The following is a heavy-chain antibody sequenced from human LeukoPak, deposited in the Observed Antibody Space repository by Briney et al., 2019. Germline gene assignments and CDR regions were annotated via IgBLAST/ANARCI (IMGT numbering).Heavy chain of an antibody. D-gene: IGHD2-2*01. CDR2: IIPILGIA. V-gene: IGHV1-69*04. J-gene: IGHJ5*02. CDR1: GGTFSSYT. Sequence: SVKVSRKASGGTFSSYTISWVRQAPGQGLEWMGRIIPILGIANYAQKFQGRVTITADKSTSTAYMELSSLRSEDTAVYYCAREDVVVPAAMSWFDPWGKGTLVTVSS. CDR3: AREDVVVPAAMSWFDP.